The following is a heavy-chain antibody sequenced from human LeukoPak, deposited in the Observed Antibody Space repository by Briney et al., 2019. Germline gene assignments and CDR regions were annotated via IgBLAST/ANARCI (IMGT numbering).Heavy chain of an antibody. Sequence: SETLSLTCTVSGGSISSYYWSWIRQPPGKGLEWIGYMYYSGSTNYNPSLKSRVTISVDTSKNQFSLKLSSVTAADTAVYYCVRWLQSAFDYWGQGTLVTVSS. J-gene: IGHJ4*02. CDR3: VRWLQSAFDY. CDR1: GGSISSYY. V-gene: IGHV4-59*01. CDR2: MYYSGST. D-gene: IGHD5-24*01.